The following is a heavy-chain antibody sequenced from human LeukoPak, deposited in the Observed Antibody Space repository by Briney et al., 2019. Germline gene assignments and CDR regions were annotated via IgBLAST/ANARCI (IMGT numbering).Heavy chain of an antibody. D-gene: IGHD6-19*01. J-gene: IGHJ4*02. Sequence: SETLSLTCTVSGGSINNYYWSWIRQPAGKGLEWIGRIYSSGTTNYNPSLKSRVTMSVDTSKNQFSLKLSSVTAADTAIYYCARDGRAGSLFAYWGQGTLVTVSS. CDR1: GGSINNYY. CDR3: ARDGRAGSLFAY. V-gene: IGHV4-4*07. CDR2: IYSSGTT.